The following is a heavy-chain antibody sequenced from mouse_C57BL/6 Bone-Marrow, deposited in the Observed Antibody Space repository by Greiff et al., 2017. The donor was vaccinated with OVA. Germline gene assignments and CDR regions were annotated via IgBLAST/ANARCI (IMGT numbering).Heavy chain of an antibody. CDR3: ARRAYDYYFDY. CDR1: GFSLTSYA. Sequence: QVQLKESGPGLVAPSQSLSITCTVSGFSLTSYAISWVRQPPGKGLEWLGVIWTGGGPNYNSALKSRLSISKDNSKSHVFLKMNSLQTDDTARYYCARRAYDYYFDYWGQGTTLTVSS. CDR2: IWTGGGP. V-gene: IGHV2-9-1*01. D-gene: IGHD2-12*01. J-gene: IGHJ2*01.